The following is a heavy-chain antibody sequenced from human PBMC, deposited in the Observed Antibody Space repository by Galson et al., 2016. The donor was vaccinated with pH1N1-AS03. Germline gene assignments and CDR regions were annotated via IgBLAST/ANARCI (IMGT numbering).Heavy chain of an antibody. CDR3: IGHGGKSGS. CDR1: GFTLSGNS. V-gene: IGHV3-48*01. CDR2: ISGSSSII. Sequence: SLRLSCAVSGFTLSGNSMDWVRQAPGKGLEWVSYISGSSSIINYADSVKGRFTISKDDAKDSLYLQMNSLRAEDSALYYCIGHGGKSGSWGQGTLVTVSS. J-gene: IGHJ5*02. D-gene: IGHD3/OR15-3a*01.